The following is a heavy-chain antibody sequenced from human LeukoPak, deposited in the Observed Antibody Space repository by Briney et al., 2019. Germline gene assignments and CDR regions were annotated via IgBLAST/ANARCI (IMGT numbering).Heavy chain of an antibody. CDR2: IYHSGST. J-gene: IGHJ5*02. CDR1: GGSISSSSYY. Sequence: KASETLSLTCTVSGGSISSSSYYWGWIRQPPGKGLEWIGSIYHSGSTYYNPSLKSRVSISVDTSKNQFSLKLSSVTAADTAVYYCGRAATRYWFDPWGQGTLVTVSS. CDR3: GRAATRYWFDP. V-gene: IGHV4-39*07. D-gene: IGHD5-24*01.